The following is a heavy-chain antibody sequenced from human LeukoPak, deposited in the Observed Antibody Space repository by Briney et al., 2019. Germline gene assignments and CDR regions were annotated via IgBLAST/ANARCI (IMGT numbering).Heavy chain of an antibody. D-gene: IGHD6-6*01. J-gene: IGHJ1*01. V-gene: IGHV3-21*01. CDR3: ARDLSSSSTAYFHH. CDR2: ISSSSTYI. CDR1: GFSFNTYS. Sequence: GSLRLSCAASGFSFNTYSMNWVRPAPGKGLEWVSSISSSSTYIYYADSVKGRFTISRDNAKNSLYLQMNSLRAEDTAVYYCARDLSSSSTAYFHHWGQGTLVTVSS.